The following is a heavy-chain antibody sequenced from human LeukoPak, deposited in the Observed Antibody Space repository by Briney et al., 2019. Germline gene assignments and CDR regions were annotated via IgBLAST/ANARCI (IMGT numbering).Heavy chain of an antibody. V-gene: IGHV1-18*01. Sequence: ASVKVSCKASGGTFSSYAISWVRQAPGQGLEWMGWISAYNGNTNYAQKLQGRVTMTTDTSTSTAYMELRSLRSDDTAVYYCARDPARYYYDSSGYSDYWGQGTLVTVSS. D-gene: IGHD3-22*01. CDR3: ARDPARYYYDSSGYSDY. J-gene: IGHJ4*02. CDR2: ISAYNGNT. CDR1: GGTFSSYA.